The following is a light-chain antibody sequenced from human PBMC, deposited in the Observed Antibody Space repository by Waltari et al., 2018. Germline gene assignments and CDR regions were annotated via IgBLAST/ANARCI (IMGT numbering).Light chain of an antibody. Sequence: QSALTQPPSASGSPGQSVTISCTGTSSAVGAHNYVSWYQQYPGKAPKLIIYEVSQRPSGVPDRFSSSKSGNTASLTVSGLQADDEADYYCSSHGGSKVFGGGTKLTVL. V-gene: IGLV2-8*01. J-gene: IGLJ2*01. CDR3: SSHGGSKV. CDR2: EVS. CDR1: SSAVGAHNY.